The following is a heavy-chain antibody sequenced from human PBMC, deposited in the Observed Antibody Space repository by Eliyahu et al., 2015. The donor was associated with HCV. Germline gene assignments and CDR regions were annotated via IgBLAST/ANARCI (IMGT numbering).Heavy chain of an antibody. Sequence: QLHLQESGPGLVKPSETLSLTCTVSGGSISRTGFFWGWIRQPPGKELEWIGSIYYSGNTYYNPSLKSRVTISVDPSKDQFSLKLTSVTAADTAVYYCARLSAASALGPYYGMDVWGQETTVIVSS. CDR2: IYYSGNT. CDR1: GGSISRTGFF. CDR3: ARLSAASALGPYYGMDV. J-gene: IGHJ6*02. D-gene: IGHD3-16*01. V-gene: IGHV4-39*01.